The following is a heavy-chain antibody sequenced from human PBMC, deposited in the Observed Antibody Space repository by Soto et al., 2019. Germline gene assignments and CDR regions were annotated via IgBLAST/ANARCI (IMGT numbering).Heavy chain of an antibody. CDR3: AKTPGVITVITSFDH. CDR1: GFSFRSYG. V-gene: IGHV3-30*18. CDR2: ISNDGGLK. D-gene: IGHD3-16*01. J-gene: IGHJ4*02. Sequence: GGSLRLSCAVSGFSFRSYGMHWVRQAPGKGLEWVAVISNDGGLKHYTDSVKGRFTISRDNSQNTLYLQMNSLRAEDTAVYYCAKTPGVITVITSFDHWGQGTPVTVSS.